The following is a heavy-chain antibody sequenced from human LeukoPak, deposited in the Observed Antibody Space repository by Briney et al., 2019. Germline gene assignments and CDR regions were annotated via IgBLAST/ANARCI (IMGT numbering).Heavy chain of an antibody. Sequence: ASVKVSCKASGYTFTSYYMHWVRQAPGQGLEWMGIINPSGGSTSYAQKFQGRVTMTRDTSTSTVYMELSSLRSEDTAVYYCARDPGRYFDPTIYYYHGMDVWGQGTTVTVSS. CDR3: ARDPGRYFDPTIYYYHGMDV. J-gene: IGHJ6*02. CDR2: INPSGGST. D-gene: IGHD3-9*01. CDR1: GYTFTSYY. V-gene: IGHV1-46*01.